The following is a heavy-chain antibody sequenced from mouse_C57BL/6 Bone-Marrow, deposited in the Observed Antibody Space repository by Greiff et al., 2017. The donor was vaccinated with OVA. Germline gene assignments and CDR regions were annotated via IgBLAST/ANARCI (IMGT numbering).Heavy chain of an antibody. D-gene: IGHD6-1*01. CDR2: INPNNGGT. CDR3: AKAASLRLDY. Sequence: EVQLQQSGPELVKPGASVKISCKASGYTFTDYYMNWVKQSHGKSLEWIGDINPNNGGTSYNQKFKGKATLTVDKSSSTAYMELRSLTSEDSAVYYCAKAASLRLDYWGQGTTLTVSS. J-gene: IGHJ2*01. V-gene: IGHV1-26*01. CDR1: GYTFTDYY.